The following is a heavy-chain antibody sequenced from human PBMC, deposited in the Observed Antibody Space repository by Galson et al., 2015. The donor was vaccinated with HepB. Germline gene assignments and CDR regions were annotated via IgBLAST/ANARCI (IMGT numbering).Heavy chain of an antibody. CDR1: GFTFSNYA. V-gene: IGHV3-30-3*01. J-gene: IGHJ6*02. D-gene: IGHD3-10*01. CDR2: ISYDGNNK. Sequence: SLRLSCAASGFTFSNYAMHWVRQAPGKGLEWVAHISYDGNNKYHADSVKDRLTISRDNSKNTLYLEMNSLRGEDTAVYYCAKDLWGYGSTLTGMDVWGQGTAVTVSS. CDR3: AKDLWGYGSTLTGMDV.